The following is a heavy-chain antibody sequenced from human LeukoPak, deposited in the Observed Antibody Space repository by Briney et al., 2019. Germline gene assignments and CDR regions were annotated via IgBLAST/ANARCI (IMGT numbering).Heavy chain of an antibody. D-gene: IGHD3-22*01. J-gene: IGHJ4*02. CDR1: GYTFTSYY. CDR2: INPSSGST. CDR3: ARDSGFQPPTYYYDSSGSDY. V-gene: IGHV1-46*01. Sequence: ASVKVSCKASGYTFTSYYMHWVRQAPGQGLEWMGIINPSSGSTSYAQKFQGRVTMTRDTSTSTVYMELSSLRSEDTAVYYCARDSGFQPPTYYYDSSGSDYWGQGTLVTVSS.